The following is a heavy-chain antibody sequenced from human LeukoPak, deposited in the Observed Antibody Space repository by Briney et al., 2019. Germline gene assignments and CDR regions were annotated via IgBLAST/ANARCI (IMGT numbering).Heavy chain of an antibody. Sequence: ASVKVSCKASGYTFTSYGISWVRQAPGQGLEWMGWICAYNGNTNYAQKLQGRVTMTTDTSTSTAYMELRSLRSDDTAVYYCALGVGALGFYYYYMDVWGKGTTVTVSS. D-gene: IGHD1-26*01. CDR1: GYTFTSYG. CDR2: ICAYNGNT. V-gene: IGHV1-18*01. CDR3: ALGVGALGFYYYYMDV. J-gene: IGHJ6*03.